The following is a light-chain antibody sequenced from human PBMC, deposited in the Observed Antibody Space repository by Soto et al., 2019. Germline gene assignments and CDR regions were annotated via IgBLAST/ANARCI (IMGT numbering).Light chain of an antibody. Sequence: QSVLTQPASVSGSPGQSITISCTGTSSDVGSYNLVSWYQQHPGKAPKLMIYEVSKRPSGVSNHFSGSKSGNTASLTISGLQAEDEADYYCCSYAGSSTFEYVFGTGTKLTVL. V-gene: IGLV2-23*02. CDR2: EVS. CDR1: SSDVGSYNL. CDR3: CSYAGSSTFEYV. J-gene: IGLJ1*01.